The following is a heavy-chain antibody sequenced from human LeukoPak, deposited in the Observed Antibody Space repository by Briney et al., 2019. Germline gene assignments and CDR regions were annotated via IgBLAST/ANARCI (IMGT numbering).Heavy chain of an antibody. D-gene: IGHD3-3*01. Sequence: PGGSLRLSCAASGFTFSSYWMSWVRQAPGKGLEWVANIKQDGSEKYYVDSVKGRFTISRDNAKNSLYLQMNSLRAEDTAVYYCARLKEYYDFWSGDRGYYYYYMDVWGKGTTVTVSS. V-gene: IGHV3-7*01. CDR2: IKQDGSEK. J-gene: IGHJ6*03. CDR1: GFTFSSYW. CDR3: ARLKEYYDFWSGDRGYYYYYMDV.